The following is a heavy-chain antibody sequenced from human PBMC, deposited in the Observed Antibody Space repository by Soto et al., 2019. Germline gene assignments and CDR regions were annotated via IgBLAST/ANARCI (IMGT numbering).Heavy chain of an antibody. CDR2: ISSTGNT. CDR3: ARHYGDSY. Sequence: QVHLQESGPGLVKPSETLSLTCTXXXXXXXXXXWSWIRQPPGKGLEWIGCISSTGNTNYNPSLXXXXXXXXXXXXXXXXXXXXXXTAAXXXVYHCARHYGDSYWGQGILVTVSS. D-gene: IGHD4-17*01. J-gene: IGHJ4*02. CDR1: XXXXXXXX. V-gene: IGHV4-4*08.